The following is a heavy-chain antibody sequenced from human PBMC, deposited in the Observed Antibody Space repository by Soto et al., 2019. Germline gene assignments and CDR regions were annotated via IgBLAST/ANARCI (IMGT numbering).Heavy chain of an antibody. CDR1: GFIVSSNH. J-gene: IGHJ1*01. D-gene: IGHD6-19*01. CDR3: AREGAVAFQH. CDR2: IYSGHTT. V-gene: IGHV3-53*01. Sequence: EVQLVESGGGLIQPGGSLRLSCVASGFIVSSNHMSWVRQAPGKGLEWVSVIYSGHTTYYADSVEGRFTISRDDSKNTLYLQMNSLRDEDTAVYYCAREGAVAFQHWGQGTLVTVSS.